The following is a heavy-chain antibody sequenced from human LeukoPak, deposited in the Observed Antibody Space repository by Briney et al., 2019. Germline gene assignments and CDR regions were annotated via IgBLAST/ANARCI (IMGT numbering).Heavy chain of an antibody. CDR1: GFTFSGHY. D-gene: IGHD5-12*01. CDR2: TRNKANSYTT. Sequence: GGSLRLSCAASGFTFSGHYIDWVRQAPGKGLEWVGRTRNKANSYTTEYAASVKGRFIISRDDSKNSLYLQMNSLKTEDTAVYYCARGYVEYSGYGNDYWGQGTLVTVSS. J-gene: IGHJ4*02. CDR3: ARGYVEYSGYGNDY. V-gene: IGHV3-72*01.